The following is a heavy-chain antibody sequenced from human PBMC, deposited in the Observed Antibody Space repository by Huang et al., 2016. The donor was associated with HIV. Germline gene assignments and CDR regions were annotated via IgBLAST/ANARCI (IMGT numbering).Heavy chain of an antibody. Sequence: QVQLVESGGGVVQPGMSLRLSCAASEFSFSSSGMHGVRQAPGKGRECVAVISYDGSTKYYADSVKGRFTISRDNSKNTLYLQMNSLRAEDTAVYYCAKDRQNRNGNYFDYWGQGTLVTVSS. V-gene: IGHV3-30*18. CDR2: ISYDGSTK. CDR1: EFSFSSSG. D-gene: IGHD1-1*01. CDR3: AKDRQNRNGNYFDY. J-gene: IGHJ4*02.